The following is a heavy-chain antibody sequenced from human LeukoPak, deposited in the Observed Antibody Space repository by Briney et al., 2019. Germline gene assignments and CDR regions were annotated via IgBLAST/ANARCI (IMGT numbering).Heavy chain of an antibody. D-gene: IGHD6-6*01. Sequence: ASVRVSCKASGYTFTGYYMHWVRQAPGQGLEWMGWINPNSGGTNYAQKFQGRVTMTRDTSVSTAYMELSRLISDDTAVYYCARGTVVESLDYWGQGTLVTVSS. V-gene: IGHV1-2*02. CDR3: ARGTVVESLDY. J-gene: IGHJ4*02. CDR2: INPNSGGT. CDR1: GYTFTGYY.